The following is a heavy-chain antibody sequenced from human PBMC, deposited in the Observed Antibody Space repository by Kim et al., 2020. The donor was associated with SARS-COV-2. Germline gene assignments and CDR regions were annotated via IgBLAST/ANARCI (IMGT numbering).Heavy chain of an antibody. CDR2: ISYDGSNK. CDR1: GFTFSSYA. J-gene: IGHJ3*02. Sequence: GGSLRLSCAASGFTFSSYAMHWVRQAPGKGLEWVAVISYDGSNKYYADSVKGRFTISRDNSKNTLYLQMNSLRAEDTAVYYCARDRGLYSYGRNDAFDI. V-gene: IGHV3-30*04. CDR3: ARDRGLYSYGRNDAFDI. D-gene: IGHD5-18*01.